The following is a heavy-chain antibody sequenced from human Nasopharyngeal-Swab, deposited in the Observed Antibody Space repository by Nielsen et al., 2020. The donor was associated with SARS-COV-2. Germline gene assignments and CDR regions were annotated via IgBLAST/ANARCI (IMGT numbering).Heavy chain of an antibody. Sequence: GESLKISCAASGFSFSDSAIHWVRQASGKGLEWVGRIRSKGNNYATAYAASVKGRFIIFRDNPTNTTYLQMNSLKTEDTAVYYCTRCDGGSYSGGDYWGQGTLVTVSS. CDR1: GFSFSDSA. V-gene: IGHV3-73*01. J-gene: IGHJ4*02. D-gene: IGHD2-15*01. CDR3: TRCDGGSYSGGDY. CDR2: IRSKGNNYAT.